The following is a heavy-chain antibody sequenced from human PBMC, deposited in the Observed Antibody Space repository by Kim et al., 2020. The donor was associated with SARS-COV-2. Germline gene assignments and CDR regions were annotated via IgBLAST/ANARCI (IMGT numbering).Heavy chain of an antibody. Sequence: GGSLRLSCAASGFTFSSYWMSWVRQAPGKGLEWVAVISYDGSNKYYADSVKGRFTISRDNSKNTLYLQMNSLRAEDTAVYYCAKGYGSGWGFDYWGQGTL. J-gene: IGHJ4*02. D-gene: IGHD6-19*01. CDR2: ISYDGSNK. CDR1: GFTFSSYW. V-gene: IGHV3-30*18. CDR3: AKGYGSGWGFDY.